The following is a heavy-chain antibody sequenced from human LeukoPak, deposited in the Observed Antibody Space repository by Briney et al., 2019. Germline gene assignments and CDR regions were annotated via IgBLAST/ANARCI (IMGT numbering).Heavy chain of an antibody. CDR3: ARHFTPWKQLADDAFDI. Sequence: GESLKISCKGSGYSFTSYWIGWVRQMPGKGLEWMGIIYPGDSDTRYSPSFQGQVTISADKSISTAYLQWSSLKASDTAMYYCARHFTPWKQLADDAFDIWGQGTMVTVSS. CDR1: GYSFTSYW. J-gene: IGHJ3*02. CDR2: IYPGDSDT. D-gene: IGHD6-6*01. V-gene: IGHV5-51*01.